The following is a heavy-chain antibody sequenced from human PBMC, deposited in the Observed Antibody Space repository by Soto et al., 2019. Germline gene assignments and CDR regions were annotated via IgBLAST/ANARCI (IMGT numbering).Heavy chain of an antibody. CDR2: IYTSGST. J-gene: IGHJ4*02. V-gene: IGHV4-4*07. D-gene: IGHD3-16*01. CDR1: GGSISSYY. CDR3: ARGPGFWGAQQYYFAY. Sequence: QVQLQESCPGLVKPSETLSLTCTGSGGSISSYYWSWIRQNAGKGLEWIGRIYTSGSTNYNPSLKSRVTMSVDTSKNQFSRKLSSVTAADTAVYYCARGPGFWGAQQYYFAYWGEGSLVTVS.